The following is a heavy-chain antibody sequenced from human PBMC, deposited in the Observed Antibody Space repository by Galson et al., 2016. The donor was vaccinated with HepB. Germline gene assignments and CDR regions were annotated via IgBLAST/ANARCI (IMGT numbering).Heavy chain of an antibody. CDR1: GFTFSNYA. Sequence: SLRLSCAASGFTFSNYAIHWVRQAPGKGLEWVAVISYDGSNKYYADSAKGRFIISRDNSKNTLYLQMNSLRAEDTAVYYCARDAGLALRWLHFFDPWGQGTLVTVSS. CDR2: ISYDGSNK. CDR3: ARDAGLALRWLHFFDP. D-gene: IGHD4-23*01. J-gene: IGHJ5*02. V-gene: IGHV3-30*04.